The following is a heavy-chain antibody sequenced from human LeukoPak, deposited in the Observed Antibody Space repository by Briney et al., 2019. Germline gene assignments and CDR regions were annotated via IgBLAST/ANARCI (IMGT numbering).Heavy chain of an antibody. CDR2: IYYSGST. CDR1: GGSISSYY. V-gene: IGHV4-59*01. CDR3: ARSRGYSYGFDY. J-gene: IGHJ4*02. Sequence: SETLSLTCTVSGGSISSYYWSWIRRPPGKGLEWIGYIYYSGSTNYNPSLKSRVTISVDTSKNQFSLELSSVTAADTAVYYCARSRGYSYGFDYWGQGTLVTVSS. D-gene: IGHD5-18*01.